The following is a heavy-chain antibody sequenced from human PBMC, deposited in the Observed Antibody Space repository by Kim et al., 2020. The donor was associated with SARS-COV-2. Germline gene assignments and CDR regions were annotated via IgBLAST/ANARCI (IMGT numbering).Heavy chain of an antibody. Sequence: GGSLRLSCAASVFTFSSYAMHWVRQAPGKGLEWVAVISFDGSNKYYADSVKGRFTISRDNSKNTLYLQMNSLRAENTAVYYCARDPGSFAGGEDYYGTDV. CDR3: ARDPGSFAGGEDYYGTDV. D-gene: IGHD3-16*01. CDR2: ISFDGSNK. CDR1: VFTFSSYA. J-gene: IGHJ6*01. V-gene: IGHV3-30*04.